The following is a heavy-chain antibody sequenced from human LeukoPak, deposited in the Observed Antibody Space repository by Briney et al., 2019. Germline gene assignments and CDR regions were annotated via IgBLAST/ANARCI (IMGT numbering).Heavy chain of an antibody. CDR2: INPSGGST. CDR1: GYTFSGYY. V-gene: IGHV1-46*01. Sequence: GASVKVSCKASGYTFSGYYMHWVRQAPGQGLEWMGIINPSGGSTSYAQKFQGRVTMTRDTSTSTVYMELSSLRSEDTAVYYCARATKNKDDRSGFDYWGQGTLATVSS. CDR3: ARATKNKDDRSGFDY. D-gene: IGHD3-22*01. J-gene: IGHJ4*02.